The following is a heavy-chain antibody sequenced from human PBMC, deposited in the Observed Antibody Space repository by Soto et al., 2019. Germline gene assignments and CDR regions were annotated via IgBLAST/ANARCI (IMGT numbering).Heavy chain of an antibody. Sequence: QVQLVQSGAEVKKPGSSVKVSCKASGGTFSSYAISWVRQAPGQGLEWMGGIIPIFGTANYAQKFQGRVTSXADXSXNTAYMELSSLRSEDTAVYYCARSNGDYDYYYGMDVWGPGTTVTVSS. CDR3: ARSNGDYDYYYGMDV. CDR2: IIPIFGTA. CDR1: GGTFSSYA. D-gene: IGHD4-17*01. J-gene: IGHJ6*02. V-gene: IGHV1-69*12.